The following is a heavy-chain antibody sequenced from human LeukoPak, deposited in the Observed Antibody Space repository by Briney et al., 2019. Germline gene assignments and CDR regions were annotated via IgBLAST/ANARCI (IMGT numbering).Heavy chain of an antibody. Sequence: PGGSLRLSCVASGFTFSSTTMGWVRQAPGKGLEWVANIKQDGSKKSYVDSVKGRFTISRDNAKNSLYLQMNSLRAEDTAIYYCTRVGYIDEGIDYWGQGTLVTVSS. J-gene: IGHJ4*02. CDR2: IKQDGSKK. D-gene: IGHD5-24*01. CDR1: GFTFSSTT. CDR3: TRVGYIDEGIDY. V-gene: IGHV3-7*04.